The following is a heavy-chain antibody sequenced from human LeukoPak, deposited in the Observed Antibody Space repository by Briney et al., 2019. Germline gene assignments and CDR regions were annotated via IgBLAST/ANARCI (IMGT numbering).Heavy chain of an antibody. CDR2: IKSKTDGGTT. Sequence: PGRSLKLSCAASGFTFSNAWMSWVRQAPGKGLEWVGRIKSKTDGGTTDYAAPVKGRFTISRDDSKNTLYLQMNSLKTEDTAVYYCTTDRWLQSRRFDYWGQGTLVSDSS. D-gene: IGHD5-24*01. CDR1: GFTFSNAW. V-gene: IGHV3-15*01. J-gene: IGHJ4*02. CDR3: TTDRWLQSRRFDY.